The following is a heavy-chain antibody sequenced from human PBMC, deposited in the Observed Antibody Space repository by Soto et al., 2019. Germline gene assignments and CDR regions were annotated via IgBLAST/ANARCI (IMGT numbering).Heavy chain of an antibody. CDR1: GFTFSTYG. V-gene: IGHV3-30*18. D-gene: IGHD1-1*01. Sequence: QVALVESGGGVVQPGRALSLSCAASGFTFSTYGMHWVRQAPGKGLEWVAAMSYDGTKEYYVDSVKGRFTTSRDNSRNTLVLQLTSLRAEDTVVYYLAKESGSIWIEQWGQGPVVTVSS. CDR2: MSYDGTKE. J-gene: IGHJ4*02. CDR3: AKESGSIWIEQ.